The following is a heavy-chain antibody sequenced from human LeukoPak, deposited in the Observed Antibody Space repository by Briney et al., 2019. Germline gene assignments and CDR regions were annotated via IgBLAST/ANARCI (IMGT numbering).Heavy chain of an antibody. Sequence: SETLSLTCTVSGYSISSGYYWGWIRQSPGKGLEWIGCIHHSGSTYYNPSLKSRVTISVDTSKNQFSLKLTSVTAADTAVYYCGSSIDYWGQGTLVTVSS. CDR2: IHHSGST. J-gene: IGHJ4*02. V-gene: IGHV4-38-2*02. CDR3: GSSIDY. D-gene: IGHD2-2*01. CDR1: GYSISSGYY.